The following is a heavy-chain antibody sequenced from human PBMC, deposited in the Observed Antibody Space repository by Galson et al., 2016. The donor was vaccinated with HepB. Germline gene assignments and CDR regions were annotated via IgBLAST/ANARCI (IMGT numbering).Heavy chain of an antibody. CDR2: IYHTGRS. CDR3: ARHPTGSPNWFDS. CDR1: GASIISDSYN. J-gene: IGHJ5*01. Sequence: SETLSLTCTVSGASIISDSYNWGWIRQPPGKGLEWIATIYHTGRSYYSPSLQSRITLSVDTSKHQFSLSLRSVTTADTATYYCARHPTGSPNWFDSWGQGALVAVSS. D-gene: IGHD2-8*02. V-gene: IGHV4-39*01.